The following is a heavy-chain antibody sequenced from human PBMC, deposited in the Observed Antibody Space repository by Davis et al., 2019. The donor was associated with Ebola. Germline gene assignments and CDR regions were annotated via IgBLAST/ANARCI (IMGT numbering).Heavy chain of an antibody. CDR2: INHSGST. D-gene: IGHD3-10*01. Sequence: GSLRLSCAVYGGSFSGYYRSWIRQPPGKGLEWIGEINHSGSTNYNPSLKSRVTISVDTSKNQFSLKLTSVTAADTAVYYCAREGPGYWGQGTLVTVSS. CDR3: AREGPGY. V-gene: IGHV4-34*01. J-gene: IGHJ4*02. CDR1: GGSFSGYY.